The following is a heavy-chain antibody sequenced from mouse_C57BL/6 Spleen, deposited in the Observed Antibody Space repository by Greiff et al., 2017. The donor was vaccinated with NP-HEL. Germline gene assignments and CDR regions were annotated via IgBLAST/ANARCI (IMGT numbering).Heavy chain of an antibody. V-gene: IGHV1-80*01. CDR2: IYPGDGDT. CDR3: ARPDYSNSYYFDY. J-gene: IGHJ2*01. CDR1: GYAFSSYW. D-gene: IGHD2-5*01. Sequence: VQLQESGAELVKPGASVKISCKASGYAFSSYWMNWVKQRPGKGLEWIGQIYPGDGDTNYNGKFKGKATLTADKSSSTAYMQLSSLTSEDSAVYFCARPDYSNSYYFDYWGQGTTLTVSS.